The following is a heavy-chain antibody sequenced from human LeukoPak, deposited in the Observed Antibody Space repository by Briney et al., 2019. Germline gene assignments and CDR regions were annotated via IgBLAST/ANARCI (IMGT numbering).Heavy chain of an antibody. Sequence: QPGGSLGLSCAASGFTFRNYVIHWVRQAPGKGLEWVAVTSSDLNVKLYADSVKGRFTISRDNSRSTLYLQMNSLRPEDTAIYYCAKDRYSYAFEYSDSWGQGTLVTVSS. J-gene: IGHJ4*02. CDR1: GFTFRNYV. CDR2: TSSDLNVK. V-gene: IGHV3-30*18. CDR3: AKDRYSYAFEYSDS. D-gene: IGHD5-18*01.